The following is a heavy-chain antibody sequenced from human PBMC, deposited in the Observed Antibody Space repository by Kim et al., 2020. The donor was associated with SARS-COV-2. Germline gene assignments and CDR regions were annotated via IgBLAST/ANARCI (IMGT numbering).Heavy chain of an antibody. CDR1: GGSFSGYY. CDR3: ARVVVAATVDY. D-gene: IGHD2-15*01. Sequence: SETLSLTCAVYGGSFSGYYWSWIRQPPGKGLEWIGEINHSGSTNYNPSLKSRVTISVDTSKNQFSLKLSSVTAADTAVYYCARVVVAATVDYWGQGTLVT. J-gene: IGHJ4*02. CDR2: INHSGST. V-gene: IGHV4-34*01.